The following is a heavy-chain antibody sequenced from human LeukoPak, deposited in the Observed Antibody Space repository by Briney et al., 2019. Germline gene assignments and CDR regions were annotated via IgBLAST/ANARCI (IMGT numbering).Heavy chain of an antibody. J-gene: IGHJ4*02. CDR2: IYYSGST. CDR3: ARLDYDSSGYYWWYFDD. V-gene: IGHV4-59*08. D-gene: IGHD3-22*01. CDR1: GGSIISYY. Sequence: NPSETLSLTCTVSGGSIISYYWSWIRQPPGKGLEWIGYIYYSGSTNYNPSLKSRVTISVDTSKNQFSLKLSSVTAADTAVYYCARLDYDSSGYYWWYFDDWGQATLVTVSS.